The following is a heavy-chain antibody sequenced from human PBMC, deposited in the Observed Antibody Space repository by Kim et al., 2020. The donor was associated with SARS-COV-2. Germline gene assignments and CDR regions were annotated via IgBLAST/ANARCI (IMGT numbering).Heavy chain of an antibody. D-gene: IGHD6-13*01. V-gene: IGHV5-51*01. Sequence: GESLKISCKGSGYSFNIYWIGWVRQMPGKGLEWMGIIYPGDSDTRYSPSFQGQVTISVDKSISTAYLQCSGLKASDTAMYYCARRSGYSSSWYFDYWGQGTLVTVSS. J-gene: IGHJ4*02. CDR3: ARRSGYSSSWYFDY. CDR1: GYSFNIYW. CDR2: IYPGDSDT.